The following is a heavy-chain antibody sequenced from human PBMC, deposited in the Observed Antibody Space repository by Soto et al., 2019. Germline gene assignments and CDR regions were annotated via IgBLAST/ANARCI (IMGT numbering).Heavy chain of an antibody. CDR2: INHSGST. J-gene: IGHJ6*02. Sequence: SESLSRTCAVYGGGFIGLYWSWSRPPPGKGLEWIGEINHSGSTHYNPPLKSRVTISVDPSKNQFPLKLSSVTAEDTAVYYCATRRDASYYYYGMDVWGQGTTVTVSS. CDR1: GGGFIGLY. D-gene: IGHD2-2*01. V-gene: IGHV4-34*01. CDR3: ATRRDASYYYYGMDV.